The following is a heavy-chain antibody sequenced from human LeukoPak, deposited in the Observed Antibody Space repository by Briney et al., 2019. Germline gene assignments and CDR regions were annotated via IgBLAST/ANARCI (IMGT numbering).Heavy chain of an antibody. CDR1: GGSLSGHF. D-gene: IGHD6-13*01. J-gene: IGHJ5*02. CDR3: ARAYSSSWYWNWFDP. CDR2: ISHSGST. V-gene: IGHV4-34*01. Sequence: PSETLSLTCGVYGGSLSGHFWSWIRQPPGKGLEWIGEISHSGSTTYNPSLKSRVTISLDTSKNQFSLKLSSVTAADTAVYYCARAYSSSWYWNWFDPWGQGTLVTVSS.